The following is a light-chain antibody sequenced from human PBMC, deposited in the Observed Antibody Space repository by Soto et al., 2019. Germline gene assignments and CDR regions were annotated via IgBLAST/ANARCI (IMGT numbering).Light chain of an antibody. J-gene: IGLJ2*01. CDR2: EVS. CDR1: SSDVGAYNY. Sequence: QSALIQPASVSGSPGQSITISCTGTSSDVGAYNYVSWYQQHPSKAPKLLIYEVSNRPSGVSNRFSGSKSGNTASLTISGLQAVDEADYYCTSYTTSSTVAFGGGTKLTVL. V-gene: IGLV2-14*01. CDR3: TSYTTSSTVA.